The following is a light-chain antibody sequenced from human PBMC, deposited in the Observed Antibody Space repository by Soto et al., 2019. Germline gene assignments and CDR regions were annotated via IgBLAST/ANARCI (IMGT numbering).Light chain of an antibody. Sequence: EIVLTQSPGTLSLSPGERATLSCRASQSVSSIYLAWYQQKPGQAPRLLIYGASSRATGIPDRFSGSGSGTDLTLTISRLEPEDCAVYYCQQYGSSPPYTFGQGTKLEIK. V-gene: IGKV3-20*01. CDR3: QQYGSSPPYT. CDR1: QSVSSIY. CDR2: GAS. J-gene: IGKJ2*01.